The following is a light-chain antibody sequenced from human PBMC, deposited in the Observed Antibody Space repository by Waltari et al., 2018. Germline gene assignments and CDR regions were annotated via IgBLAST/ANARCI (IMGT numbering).Light chain of an antibody. CDR1: SGHSSYA. Sequence: QLVLTQSPSASASLGASVKLTCTLSSGHSSYAIAWHQQQPEKGPRYLMKLNSDGSHSKGDGIPDRFSGSSFGAERSLTIASLQSEDEADYYCQTWGTGIRVVGGGTKLTVL. CDR2: LNSDGSH. CDR3: QTWGTGIRV. J-gene: IGLJ3*02. V-gene: IGLV4-69*01.